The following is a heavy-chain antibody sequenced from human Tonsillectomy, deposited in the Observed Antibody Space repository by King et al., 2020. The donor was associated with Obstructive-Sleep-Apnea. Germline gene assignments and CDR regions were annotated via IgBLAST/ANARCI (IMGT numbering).Heavy chain of an antibody. CDR3: ARGMRYDSTGPTGDS. D-gene: IGHD3-22*01. CDR1: GFTFSHYD. CDR2: TGTSGDT. J-gene: IGHJ4*02. Sequence: VQLVESGGGLVQPGGSLRLSCAASGFTFSHYDMHWVRQATGKGLEWVSGTGTSGDTYYPASVKGRFTISRENAKNSVYLQMNSLRDGDTAVYYCARGMRYDSTGPTGDSWGQGTLVTVPS. V-gene: IGHV3-13*01.